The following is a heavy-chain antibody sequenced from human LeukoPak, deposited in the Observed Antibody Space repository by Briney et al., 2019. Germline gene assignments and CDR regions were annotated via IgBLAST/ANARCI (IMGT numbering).Heavy chain of an antibody. CDR3: AHKEYYALGSLGDSFDY. V-gene: IGHV2-5*02. D-gene: IGHD3-10*01. Sequence: SGPKLVNPTQTLTLTCTFSGFSLSTSGVGVGWIRQPPGKALEWLAAIYWDDDKRHSPSLKSRLTITKDTSQNQVVPTMPNMDPVDTATYYCAHKEYYALGSLGDSFDYWGQGTLVTVSS. J-gene: IGHJ4*02. CDR1: GFSLSTSGVG. CDR2: IYWDDDK.